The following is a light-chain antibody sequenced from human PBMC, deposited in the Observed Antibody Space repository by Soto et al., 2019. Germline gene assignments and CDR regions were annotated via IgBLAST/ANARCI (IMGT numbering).Light chain of an antibody. Sequence: IVLTRSPATLSLSPWERSTLSCSSSQSVSSNVSWYQQKPGQAPSLLIYGASTRSTGIPARFSGRGSGTEFTLNISSLQSEDFGVYYCQQYKNWPPINSGHGRRRGIK. J-gene: IGKJ5*01. CDR3: QQYKNWPPIN. V-gene: IGKV3D-15*01. CDR1: QSVSSN. CDR2: GAS.